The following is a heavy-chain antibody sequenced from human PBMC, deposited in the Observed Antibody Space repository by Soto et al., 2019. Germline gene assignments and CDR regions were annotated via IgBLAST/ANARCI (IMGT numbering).Heavy chain of an antibody. D-gene: IGHD2-21*02. CDR3: ARDQDYRGGDCWMFDY. V-gene: IGHV3-30*03. CDR2: ISHDGSSK. J-gene: IGHJ4*02. CDR1: GFSFSRYG. Sequence: QVQLVESGGGVVQPGRSLRLSCAASGFSFSRYGMHWVRQAPGKGLEWVALISHDGSSKYYTDSVKGRFTISRDNSKNTLYLQMNSLRAEDTAVYYCARDQDYRGGDCWMFDYWGQGTLVTVSS.